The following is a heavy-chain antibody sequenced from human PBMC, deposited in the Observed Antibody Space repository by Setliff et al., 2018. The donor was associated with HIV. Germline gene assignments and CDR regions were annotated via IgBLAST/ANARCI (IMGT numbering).Heavy chain of an antibody. CDR2: INPSGTTT. J-gene: IGHJ3*02. Sequence: VSCKASGYTFTSYYIHWVRQAPGQGLEWMGIINPSGTTTSYAQKFQGRVTMTRNTSISTAYMELSSLRSEDTAVYYCARDALEMVNAFDIWGQGTMVTVSS. V-gene: IGHV1-46*01. D-gene: IGHD5-18*01. CDR3: ARDALEMVNAFDI. CDR1: GYTFTSYY.